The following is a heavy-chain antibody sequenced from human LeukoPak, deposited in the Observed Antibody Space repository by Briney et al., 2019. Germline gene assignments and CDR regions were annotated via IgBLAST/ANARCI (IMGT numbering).Heavy chain of an antibody. D-gene: IGHD3-10*01. V-gene: IGHV1-69*13. CDR1: GYTFTSYG. CDR2: IIPIFGTA. Sequence: SVKVSCKASGYTFTSYGISWVRQAPGQGLEWMGGIIPIFGTANYAQKFQGRVTITADESTSTAYMELSSLRSEDTAVYYCARDSGLVPTAYWGQGTLVTVSS. J-gene: IGHJ4*02. CDR3: ARDSGLVPTAY.